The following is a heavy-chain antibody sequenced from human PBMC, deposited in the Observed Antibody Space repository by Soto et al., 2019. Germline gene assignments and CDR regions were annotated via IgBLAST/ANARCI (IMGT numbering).Heavy chain of an antibody. J-gene: IGHJ4*02. Sequence: GGSLRLSCVTSGFTFNNFGMKWVRQAPGKGLEWVSAISGNGGSTYYADSVKGRFTISRDNSKNTLYLQMNSLRAEDTAVYYCAIPSGLTVTGPDYWGQGTLVTVSS. V-gene: IGHV3-23*01. D-gene: IGHD6-19*01. CDR1: GFTFNNFG. CDR3: AIPSGLTVTGPDY. CDR2: ISGNGGST.